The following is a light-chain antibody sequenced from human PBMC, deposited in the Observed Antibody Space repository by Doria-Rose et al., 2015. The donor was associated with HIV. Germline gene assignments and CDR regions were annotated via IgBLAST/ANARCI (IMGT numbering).Light chain of an antibody. CDR3: HQYGTSWP. CDR1: QGFSSTY. Sequence: EIVLTQSPGTLSLSPGERATLSCRASQGFSSTYLACDQQKPGQAPSLLIYDGSTRATGIQDRFSASGSGTDFTLTSNRLEPEDFAPYYCHQYGTSWPFGQGSKVQI. V-gene: IGKV3-20*01. J-gene: IGKJ1*01. CDR2: DGS.